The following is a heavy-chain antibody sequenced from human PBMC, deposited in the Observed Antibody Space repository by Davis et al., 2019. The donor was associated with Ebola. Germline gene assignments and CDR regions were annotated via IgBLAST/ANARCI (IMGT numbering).Heavy chain of an antibody. J-gene: IGHJ5*02. CDR1: GYTFTSYG. CDR3: ARTVLYYDILTGYSPYNWFDP. V-gene: IGHV1-18*01. CDR2: ISAYNGNT. D-gene: IGHD3-9*01. Sequence: AASVKVSCKASGYTFTSYGISWVRQAPGQGLEWMGWISAYNGNTNYAQKFQGRVTITADKSTSTAYMELSSLRSEDTAVYYCARTVLYYDILTGYSPYNWFDPWGQGTLVTVSS.